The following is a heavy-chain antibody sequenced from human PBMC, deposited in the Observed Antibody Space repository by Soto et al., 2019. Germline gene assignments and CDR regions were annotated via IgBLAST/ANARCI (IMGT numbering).Heavy chain of an antibody. CDR2: IYSGGST. CDR3: ARSTVVTGDYYGMDV. D-gene: IGHD7-27*01. CDR1: GFTVSSNY. Sequence: EVQLVESGGGLIQPGGSLRLSCAASGFTVSSNYMSWVRQAPGKGLEWVSVIYSGGSTYYADSVKGRFTISRDNSKNTLYIQMNSLRAEDTAVYYCARSTVVTGDYYGMDVWGQGTTVTVSS. J-gene: IGHJ6*02. V-gene: IGHV3-53*01.